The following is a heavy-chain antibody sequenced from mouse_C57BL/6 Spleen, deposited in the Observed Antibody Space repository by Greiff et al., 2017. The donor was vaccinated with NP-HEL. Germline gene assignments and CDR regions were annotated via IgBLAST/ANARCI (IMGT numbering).Heavy chain of an antibody. Sequence: EVQGVESGGDLVKPGGSLKLSCAASGFTFSSYGMSWVRQTPDKRLEWVATISSGGSYTYYPDSVKGRFTISRDNAKNTLYLQMSSLKSEDTAMYYCARQLGSYDYAMDYWGQGTSVTVSS. CDR2: ISSGGSYT. D-gene: IGHD1-1*02. CDR3: ARQLGSYDYAMDY. V-gene: IGHV5-6*01. J-gene: IGHJ4*01. CDR1: GFTFSSYG.